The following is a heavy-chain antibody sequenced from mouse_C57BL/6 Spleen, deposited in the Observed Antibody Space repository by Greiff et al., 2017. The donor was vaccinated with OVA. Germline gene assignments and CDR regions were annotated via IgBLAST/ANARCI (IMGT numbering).Heavy chain of an antibody. J-gene: IGHJ3*01. D-gene: IGHD2-4*01. Sequence: LQESGAELARPGASVKLSCKASGYTFTSYGISWVKQRTGQGLEWIGEIYPRSGNTYYNEKFKGKATLTADKSSSTAYMELRSLTSEDSAVYFCASPYDYDLAWFAYWGQGTLVTVSA. CDR3: ASPYDYDLAWFAY. CDR2: IYPRSGNT. V-gene: IGHV1-81*01. CDR1: GYTFTSYG.